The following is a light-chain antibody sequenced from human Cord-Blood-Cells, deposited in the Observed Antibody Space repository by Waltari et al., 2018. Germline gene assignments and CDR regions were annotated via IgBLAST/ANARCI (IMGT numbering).Light chain of an antibody. Sequence: QSALPQPRSVSGSPGQSVTISCTGTSSDVGGYNYVSWYQQHPGKAPKRMIYDVSKRPAGFPDRFSGSKSGNTASLTISGRQAEDEADYYCCSYAGSYTFDVVFGGGTKLTVL. CDR2: DVS. V-gene: IGLV2-11*01. J-gene: IGLJ2*01. CDR1: SSDVGGYNY. CDR3: CSYAGSYTFDVV.